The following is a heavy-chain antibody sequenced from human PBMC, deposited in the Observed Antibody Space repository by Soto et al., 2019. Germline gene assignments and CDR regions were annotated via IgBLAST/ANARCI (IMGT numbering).Heavy chain of an antibody. D-gene: IGHD3-10*01. Sequence: SETLSLTCTVSGGSISSGDYYWSWIRQPPGKGLEWIGYIYYSGSTYYNPSLKSRVTISVDTSKNKFSLKLSSVTAADTAVYYCARYERGTHHLDYWGQGTLVTVSS. V-gene: IGHV4-30-4*01. J-gene: IGHJ4*02. CDR2: IYYSGST. CDR1: GGSISSGDYY. CDR3: ARYERGTHHLDY.